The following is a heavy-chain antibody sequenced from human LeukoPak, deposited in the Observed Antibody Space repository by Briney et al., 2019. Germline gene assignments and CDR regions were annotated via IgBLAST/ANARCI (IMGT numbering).Heavy chain of an antibody. Sequence: PSETLSLTCTVSGSSISSYYWSWIRQPAGKGLEWIGRIYTSGSTNYNPSLKSRVTMSVDTSKNQFSLKLSSVTAADTAVYYCAREIVTMVRGVIIQDWFDPWGQGTLVTVSS. D-gene: IGHD3-10*01. CDR1: GSSISSYY. V-gene: IGHV4-4*07. J-gene: IGHJ5*02. CDR3: AREIVTMVRGVIIQDWFDP. CDR2: IYTSGST.